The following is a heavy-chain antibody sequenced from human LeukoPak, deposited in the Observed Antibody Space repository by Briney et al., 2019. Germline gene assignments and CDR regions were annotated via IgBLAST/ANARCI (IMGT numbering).Heavy chain of an antibody. CDR1: GGSISSYY. CDR3: ARFITMVRATNSFDI. V-gene: IGHV4-59*01. J-gene: IGHJ3*02. D-gene: IGHD3-10*01. Sequence: SETLSLTCTVSGGSISSYYWSWIRQPPGKGLEWIGYIYYSGSTNYNPSLKSRVTISVDTSKNQFSLKLSSVTAADTAVYYCARFITMVRATNSFDIWGQGTMVTVSS. CDR2: IYYSGST.